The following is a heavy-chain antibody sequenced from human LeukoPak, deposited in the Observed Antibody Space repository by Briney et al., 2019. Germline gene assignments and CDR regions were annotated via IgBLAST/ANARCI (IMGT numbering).Heavy chain of an antibody. J-gene: IGHJ4*02. V-gene: IGHV4-38-2*02. Sequence: SETLSLTCTVSGYSISSGYYWGWIRPPPGKGLEWIGSVYHSGSTYYNPSLKSRVTISVDTSKNQFSLKLSSVTAADTAVYYCARVALVVVVAPRGFDYWGQGTLVTVSS. CDR1: GYSISSGYY. CDR3: ARVALVVVVAPRGFDY. D-gene: IGHD2-15*01. CDR2: VYHSGST.